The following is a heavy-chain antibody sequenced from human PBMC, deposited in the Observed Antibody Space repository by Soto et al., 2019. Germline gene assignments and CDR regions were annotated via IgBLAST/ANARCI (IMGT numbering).Heavy chain of an antibody. CDR3: ARGTTIFGVVILYFDL. CDR1: GYTFTIYA. V-gene: IGHV1-3*01. D-gene: IGHD3-3*01. Sequence: ASVKVSCKASGYTFTIYAMHWVLQAPGQRLEWMGWINAGNGNTKYSQKFQGRVTITRDTSASTAYMELSSLRSEDTAVYYCARGTTIFGVVILYFDLWGRGTLVTVSS. CDR2: INAGNGNT. J-gene: IGHJ2*01.